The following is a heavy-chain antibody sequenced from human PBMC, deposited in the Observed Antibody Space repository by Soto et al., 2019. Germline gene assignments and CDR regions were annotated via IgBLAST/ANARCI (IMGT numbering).Heavy chain of an antibody. J-gene: IGHJ3*02. CDR1: GFTFSSYG. Sequence: GGSLRLSCAASGFTFSSYGMHWVRQAPGKGLEWVAVIWYDGSNKYYADSVKGRFTISRDNSRNTLYLQMNSLRAEDTAVYYCARDRAITMVRGVIVIDAFDIWGQGTMVTVSS. V-gene: IGHV3-33*01. D-gene: IGHD3-10*01. CDR3: ARDRAITMVRGVIVIDAFDI. CDR2: IWYDGSNK.